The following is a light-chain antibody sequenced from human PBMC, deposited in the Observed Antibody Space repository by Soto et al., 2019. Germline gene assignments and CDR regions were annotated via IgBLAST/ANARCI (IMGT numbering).Light chain of an antibody. CDR2: DVN. J-gene: IGLJ2*01. CDR1: SSDIGAYNY. CDR3: NSFAGGAHVV. V-gene: IGLV2-8*01. Sequence: QSALAQPPSASGSPGQSVTISCTGTSSDIGAYNYVSWYQQYPGKASKLIIYDVNQRPSGVPDRFSGSKSGNTASLTVSGLQAEDEAVYYCNSFAGGAHVVFGGGTKLTVL.